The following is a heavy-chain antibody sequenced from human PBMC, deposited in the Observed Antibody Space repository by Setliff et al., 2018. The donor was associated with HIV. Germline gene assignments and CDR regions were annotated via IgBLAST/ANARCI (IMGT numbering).Heavy chain of an antibody. CDR1: GYRFTSYW. CDR3: ARPVAVAGSRHFDY. D-gene: IGHD6-19*01. CDR2: LYPADSNI. Sequence: PGESLKISCKGSGYRFTSYWIGWVRQMPGKGLEFMGLLYPADSNIRYSPSFQGQVTISADKSISTAYLQWSSLKASDTAMYYCARPVAVAGSRHFDYWGQGTLVTVSS. J-gene: IGHJ4*02. V-gene: IGHV5-51*01.